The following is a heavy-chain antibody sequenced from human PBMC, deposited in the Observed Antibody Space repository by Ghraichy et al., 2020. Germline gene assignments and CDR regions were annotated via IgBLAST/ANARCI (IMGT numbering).Heavy chain of an antibody. D-gene: IGHD7-27*01. Sequence: SETLSLTCTVSGGSISCGSYYWICIRQPAGKGLEWIGRIYTSGSTNYNPSLKSRVTISVDTSKNQFSLKLSSVTAADTAVYYCERGTLGRVRLFDPWGQGTLVTVSS. J-gene: IGHJ5*02. V-gene: IGHV4-61*02. CDR2: IYTSGST. CDR3: ERGTLGRVRLFDP. CDR1: GGSISCGSYY.